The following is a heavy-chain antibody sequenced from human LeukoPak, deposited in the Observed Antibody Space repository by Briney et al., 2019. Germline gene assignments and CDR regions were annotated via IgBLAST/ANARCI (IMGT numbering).Heavy chain of an antibody. CDR3: ARSEGLSSGYYFDY. CDR1: GFTFSSYS. D-gene: IGHD6-19*01. J-gene: IGHJ4*02. CDR2: ISSSSSYI. Sequence: PGGSLRLSCAASGFTFSSYSMNWVRQAPGKGLEWVSSISSSSSYIYYADSVKGRFTISRDNAKNSLYLQMNSLRAEDTAVYYCARSEGLSSGYYFDYWGQGTLVTVST. V-gene: IGHV3-21*01.